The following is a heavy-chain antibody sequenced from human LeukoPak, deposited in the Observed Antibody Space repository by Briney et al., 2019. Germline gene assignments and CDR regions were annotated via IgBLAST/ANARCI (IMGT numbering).Heavy chain of an antibody. V-gene: IGHV3-21*01. Sequence: PGGSLRLSCAASGFTFSSYSMNWVRQAPGKGLEWVSSISSSSSYIYYADSVKGRSTISRDNAKNSLYLQMNSLRAEDTAVYYCASNPPAAESYWGQGTLVTVSS. CDR1: GFTFSSYS. CDR2: ISSSSSYI. J-gene: IGHJ4*02. CDR3: ASNPPAAESY. D-gene: IGHD6-13*01.